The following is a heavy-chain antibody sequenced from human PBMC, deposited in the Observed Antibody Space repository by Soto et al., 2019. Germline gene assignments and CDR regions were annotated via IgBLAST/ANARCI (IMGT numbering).Heavy chain of an antibody. CDR3: AKNQGVELVPLATVDWFDP. D-gene: IGHD1-26*01. CDR2: ISGSGFKK. CDR1: GFIFENFG. J-gene: IGHJ5*02. Sequence: GGSLRLSYAASGFIFENFGMSWVRQAPGKGLEWISSISGSGFKKYYADSVKGRFTISRDNSKSTVYLELNNLSAEDTAVYHCAKNQGVELVPLATVDWFDPWGQGSVVTVSS. V-gene: IGHV3-23*01.